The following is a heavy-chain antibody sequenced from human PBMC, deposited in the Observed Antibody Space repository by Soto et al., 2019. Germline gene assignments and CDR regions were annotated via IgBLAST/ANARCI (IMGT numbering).Heavy chain of an antibody. Sequence: LRLSCAASGFNFTCYEMNWVRQSPGKGLEWVSYISASGNAVYYADSVRARFTVSRDNATDTLFLTMRSLRVDDTAMYYCVRDNMGIYWGQGTLVTAPQ. CDR3: VRDNMGIY. V-gene: IGHV3-48*03. CDR1: GFNFTCYE. CDR2: ISASGNAV. J-gene: IGHJ1*01. D-gene: IGHD7-27*01.